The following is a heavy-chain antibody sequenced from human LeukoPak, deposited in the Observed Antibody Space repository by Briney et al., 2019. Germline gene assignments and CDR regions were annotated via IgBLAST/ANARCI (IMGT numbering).Heavy chain of an antibody. CDR3: ARNRRDAYYYYYMDV. V-gene: IGHV4-34*01. Sequence: SETLSLTCAVYGGSFSGYYWSWIRQPPGKGLEWIGEINHSGSTNYNPSLKSRVTISVDTSKNQFSLKPSSVTAADTAVYYCARNRRDAYYYYYMDVWGKGTTVTVSS. CDR2: INHSGST. D-gene: IGHD2/OR15-2a*01. CDR1: GGSFSGYY. J-gene: IGHJ6*03.